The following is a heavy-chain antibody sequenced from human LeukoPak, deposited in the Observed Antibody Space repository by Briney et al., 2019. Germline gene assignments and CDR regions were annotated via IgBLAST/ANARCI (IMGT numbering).Heavy chain of an antibody. D-gene: IGHD4-17*01. J-gene: IGHJ1*01. CDR3: ARASYGDYDTGYFQH. CDR2: ISAYYGDT. Sequence: ASVKVSCKTSGYIFGHNGISWVQQAPGRGPEWMGWISAYYGDTNYAQKLQGRVTMTTDTSTSTAYMELSSLRSEDTAVYYCARASYGDYDTGYFQHWGQGTLVTVSS. CDR1: GYIFGHNG. V-gene: IGHV1-18*01.